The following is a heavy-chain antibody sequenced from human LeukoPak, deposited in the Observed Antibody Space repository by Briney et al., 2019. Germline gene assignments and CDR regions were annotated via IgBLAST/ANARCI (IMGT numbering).Heavy chain of an antibody. CDR1: GFTFSSYA. D-gene: IGHD2/OR15-2a*01. V-gene: IGHV3-64D*09. J-gene: IGHJ4*02. CDR2: ISSNGGST. CDR3: VKDLRSDFMGVLSRYLSY. Sequence: GGSLRLSCSASGFTFSSYAMHWVRQAPGKGLEYVSAISSNGGSTYYADSVKGRFTISRDNSKNTLYLQMSSLRAEDTAVYLCVKDLRSDFMGVLSRYLSYWGQGTLVTVSS.